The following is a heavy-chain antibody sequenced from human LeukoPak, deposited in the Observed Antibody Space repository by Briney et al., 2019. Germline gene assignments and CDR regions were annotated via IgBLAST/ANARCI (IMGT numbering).Heavy chain of an antibody. CDR1: GGSISPYY. D-gene: IGHD3-10*01. CDR3: VRHCYASGSDPLCYFDY. CDR2: IYHRGST. V-gene: IGHV4-59*08. Sequence: SETLSLTCTVSGGSISPYYWSWIRQPPGKGLEWIGYIYHRGSTNYNPSLKSRVTISIDTSKNQFSLKVSSVTAADTAVYYCVRHCYASGSDPLCYFDYWGQGTLVTVSS. J-gene: IGHJ4*02.